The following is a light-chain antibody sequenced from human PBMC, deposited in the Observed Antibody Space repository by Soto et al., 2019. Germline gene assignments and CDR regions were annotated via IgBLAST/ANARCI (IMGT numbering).Light chain of an antibody. CDR3: VSYTDTDTLV. CDR2: EVT. J-gene: IGLJ1*01. Sequence: QSVLTQPASVSGSRGQSIIISCVGRNTDVGQDKSVSWYQQGPGKAPKLLIFEVTNRPSGVSNRFSGSRSGNTASLTISGLQPDDEGDYFCVSYTDTDTLVFGTGTQVTVL. CDR1: NTDVGQDKS. V-gene: IGLV2-14*01.